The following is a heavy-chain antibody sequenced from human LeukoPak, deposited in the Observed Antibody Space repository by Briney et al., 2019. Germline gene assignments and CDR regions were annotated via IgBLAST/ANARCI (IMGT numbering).Heavy chain of an antibody. CDR1: GGSISSSSYY. J-gene: IGHJ4*02. CDR2: IYYSGST. D-gene: IGHD6-13*01. V-gene: IGHV4-39*07. CDR3: ARVGIAAGTTTFDY. Sequence: SSETLSLTCTVSGGSISSSSYYWGWIRQPPGKGLEWIGSIYYSGSTYYNPSLKSRVTISVDTSKNQFSLKLSSVTAADTAVYYCARVGIAAGTTTFDYWGQGTLVTVSS.